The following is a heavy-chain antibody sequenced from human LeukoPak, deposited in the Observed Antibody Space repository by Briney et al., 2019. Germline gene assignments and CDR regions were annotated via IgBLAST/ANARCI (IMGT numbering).Heavy chain of an antibody. V-gene: IGHV3-11*01. J-gene: IGHJ4*02. CDR2: ISSSGTTI. D-gene: IGHD1-26*01. Sequence: KPGGSLRLSCAASGFTFSDYYMSWIRQAPGKGLEWVSYISSSGTTIYYADSVKGRFTISRDNAKNSLYLQMNSLRAEDTAVYYCARRRDSGSLQHFDYWGQGTLVTVSS. CDR1: GFTFSDYY. CDR3: ARRRDSGSLQHFDY.